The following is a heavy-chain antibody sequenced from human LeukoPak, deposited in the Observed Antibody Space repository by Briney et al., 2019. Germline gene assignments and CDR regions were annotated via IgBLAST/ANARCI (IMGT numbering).Heavy chain of an antibody. Sequence: GASVKVSCKASGYTFTSYYMHWVRQAPGQGLEWMGGIIPIFGSANYAQKFQGRVTITTDQSTTTAYMELSSLSSEDTAVYYCARVGRSRGSLPNSYYYMDVWGKGTTVTVSS. J-gene: IGHJ6*03. CDR2: IIPIFGSA. CDR1: GYTFTSYY. D-gene: IGHD1-26*01. V-gene: IGHV1-69*05. CDR3: ARVGRSRGSLPNSYYYMDV.